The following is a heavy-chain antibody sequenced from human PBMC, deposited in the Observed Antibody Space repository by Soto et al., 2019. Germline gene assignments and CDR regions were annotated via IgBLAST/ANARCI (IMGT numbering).Heavy chain of an antibody. Sequence: GASVKVSCKASGYTFTSYGISWVRQAPGQGLEWMGWISAYNGNTNYAQKLQGRVTMTTDTSTSTAYMELRSLRSDDTAVYYCARVPAPVLRYFDWLLGDLDYWGQGTLVTVSS. CDR2: ISAYNGNT. CDR1: GYTFTSYG. J-gene: IGHJ4*02. D-gene: IGHD3-9*01. CDR3: ARVPAPVLRYFDWLLGDLDY. V-gene: IGHV1-18*04.